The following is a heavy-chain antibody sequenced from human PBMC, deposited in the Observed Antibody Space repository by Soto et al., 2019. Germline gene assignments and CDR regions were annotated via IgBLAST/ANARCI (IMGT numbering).Heavy chain of an antibody. Sequence: EVQLVESGGGLVKPEGSLRLSCAASGFTFSRYGMNWLRQAPGKGLEWVASISSSTSYVYYADSVKGRFSTPRDNAKNILYLEMYGLRTEDTAVYYCARDPSEGRVGNWFESWGQGTLVTVSS. J-gene: IGHJ5*01. V-gene: IGHV3-21*02. CDR2: ISSSTSYV. D-gene: IGHD2-2*01. CDR3: ARDPSEGRVGNWFES. CDR1: GFTFSRYG.